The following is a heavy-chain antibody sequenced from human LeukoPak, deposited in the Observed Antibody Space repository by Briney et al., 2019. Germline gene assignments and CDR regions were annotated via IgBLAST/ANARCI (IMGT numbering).Heavy chain of an antibody. D-gene: IGHD3-9*01. CDR3: AKSYDILTGLDAFDI. CDR2: ISGSGGST. V-gene: IGHV3-23*01. Sequence: GGSLRLSCAASGFTLSSYAMSWVRQAPGKGLEWVSAISGSGGSTYYADSVKGRFTISRDNSKNTLYLQMNSLRAEDTAVYYCAKSYDILTGLDAFDIWGQGTMVTVSS. CDR1: GFTLSSYA. J-gene: IGHJ3*02.